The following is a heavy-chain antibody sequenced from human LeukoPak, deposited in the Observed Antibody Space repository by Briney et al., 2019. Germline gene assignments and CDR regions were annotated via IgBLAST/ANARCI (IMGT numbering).Heavy chain of an antibody. CDR2: IYSNGNT. Sequence: SETLSLTCSVSGGSISSTGHYWGWIRQSPEKGLDWIGSIYSNGNTYYDPSVKSRVTMSVDTSKNQFSLKLTSMTAAETAVYYCARSATVTTGYFDYWGQGALVTVSS. J-gene: IGHJ4*02. CDR3: ARSATVTTGYFDY. V-gene: IGHV4-39*07. CDR1: GGSISSTGHY. D-gene: IGHD4-17*01.